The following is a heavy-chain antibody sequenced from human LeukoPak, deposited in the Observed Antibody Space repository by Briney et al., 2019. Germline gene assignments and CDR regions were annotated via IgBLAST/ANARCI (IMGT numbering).Heavy chain of an antibody. D-gene: IGHD1-26*01. J-gene: IGHJ4*02. Sequence: SETLSLTCTVSGGSISNYYWSWIRQPAGKGLEWIGRIYTSGSTNCNPSLKSRVTMSVDTSKNHFSLKLSSVTAADTAVFYCARENGGSYREFDYWGQGTLVTVSS. V-gene: IGHV4-4*07. CDR1: GGSISNYY. CDR2: IYTSGST. CDR3: ARENGGSYREFDY.